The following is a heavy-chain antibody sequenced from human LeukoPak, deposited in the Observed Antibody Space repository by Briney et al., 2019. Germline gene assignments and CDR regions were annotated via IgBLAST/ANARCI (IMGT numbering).Heavy chain of an antibody. V-gene: IGHV3-23*01. Sequence: PGGTLRLSCAASGFTFSSYGMSWVRQAPGKGLEWVSAISGSGGSTYYAASVKGRFTISRDNSKNTLYLQMNSLRAEDTAVYYCAKGGYYEEYFDYWGQGTLVTVSS. D-gene: IGHD3-22*01. CDR2: ISGSGGST. CDR3: AKGGYYEEYFDY. J-gene: IGHJ4*02. CDR1: GFTFSSYG.